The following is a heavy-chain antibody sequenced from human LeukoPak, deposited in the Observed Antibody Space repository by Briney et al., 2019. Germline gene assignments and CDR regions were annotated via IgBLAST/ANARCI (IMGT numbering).Heavy chain of an antibody. CDR1: GYTFTDYY. D-gene: IGHD3-10*01. J-gene: IGHJ4*02. CDR3: AREARGSGSYYNTYDY. V-gene: IGHV1-2*04. Sequence: ASVKVSCKTSGYTFTDYYMHWVRQAPGQGLEWMGWINPNSGGTSYAQKFQGWVTMTRDTSISTAYMELSRLRSDDTAVYYCAREARGSGSYYNTYDYWGQGTLVTVSS. CDR2: INPNSGGT.